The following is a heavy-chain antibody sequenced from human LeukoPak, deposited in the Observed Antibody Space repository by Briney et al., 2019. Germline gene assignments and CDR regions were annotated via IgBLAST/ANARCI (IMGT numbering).Heavy chain of an antibody. J-gene: IGHJ4*02. Sequence: PGGSLRLSCAASGFTFDDYAMHWVRQAPGKGLEWVSGISWNSGSIGYADSVKGRFTISRDNAKNSLYLQMNSLRAEDTALYYCAKDTSGYSGSSFDYWGQGTLVTVSS. CDR3: AKDTSGYSGSSFDY. CDR1: GFTFDDYA. V-gene: IGHV3-9*01. D-gene: IGHD1-26*01. CDR2: ISWNSGSI.